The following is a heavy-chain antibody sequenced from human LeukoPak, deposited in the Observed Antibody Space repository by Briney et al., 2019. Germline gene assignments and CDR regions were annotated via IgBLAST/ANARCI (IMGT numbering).Heavy chain of an antibody. J-gene: IGHJ3*02. D-gene: IGHD2-8*01. CDR2: IYYSGST. CDR3: AREGWGYCTNGVCYAFDI. V-gene: IGHV4-30-4*01. CDR1: GGSISSGDYY. Sequence: PLETLSRTCTVSGGSISSGDYYWSWIRQPPGKGLEWIGYIYYSGSTYYNPSLKSRVTISVDTSKNQFSLKLSSVTAADTAVYYCAREGWGYCTNGVCYAFDIWGQGTMVTVSS.